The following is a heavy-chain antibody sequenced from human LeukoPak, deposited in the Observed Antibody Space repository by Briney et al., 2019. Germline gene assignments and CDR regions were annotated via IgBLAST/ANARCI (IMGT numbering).Heavy chain of an antibody. D-gene: IGHD6-19*01. CDR1: GYTFTSYG. CDR3: AGAPTWLSTWSPADY. CDR2: ISAYNGNT. V-gene: IGHV1-18*01. Sequence: ASVKVSCKASGYTFTSYGTSWVRQAPGQGLEWMGWISAYNGNTNYAQKLQGRVTMTTDTSTSTAYMELRSLRSDDTAVYYCAGAPTWLSTWSPADYWGQGTLVTVSS. J-gene: IGHJ4*02.